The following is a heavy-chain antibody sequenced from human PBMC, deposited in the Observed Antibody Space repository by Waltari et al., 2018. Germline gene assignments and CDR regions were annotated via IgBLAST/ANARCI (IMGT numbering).Heavy chain of an antibody. Sequence: EVQVLESGGGLVQPGGSLRLTCAASGFIFNNYAINWVRQAPGKGLEWVSGINGYGSKTYYADSVKGRFTLSRDNSRNTLSLQMNSLRAEDTAVYYCAKAHFYDTSGYIEHWGQGTLVTVSS. CDR3: AKAHFYDTSGYIEH. CDR1: GFIFNNYA. V-gene: IGHV3-23*01. D-gene: IGHD3-22*01. J-gene: IGHJ5*02. CDR2: INGYGSKT.